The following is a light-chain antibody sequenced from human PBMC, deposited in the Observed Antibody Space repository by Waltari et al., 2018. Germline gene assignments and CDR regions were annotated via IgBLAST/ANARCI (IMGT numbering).Light chain of an antibody. CDR1: QTISKW. Sequence: DIQMTQSPSTLSASVGDRVTITCRASQTISKWLAWYQQKPGKAPKLLIYDASTLESGVPSRFSGSGSGTEFTLTISSLQPDDFASHYCQQFETFGQGTKLEIK. CDR2: DAS. CDR3: QQFET. J-gene: IGKJ2*01. V-gene: IGKV1-5*01.